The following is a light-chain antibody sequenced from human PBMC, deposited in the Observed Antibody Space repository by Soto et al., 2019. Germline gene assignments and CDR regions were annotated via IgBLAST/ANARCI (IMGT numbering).Light chain of an antibody. J-gene: IGKJ2*01. Sequence: DIQMTQSPSSLSASVGDRVTITCHASQDISNNLNWYQQKPGKAPKLLIYDASNLEKGVPSRFSGSGSGTDFTFTISSLQPEDIATYYCQQYDTLPPYTFGQGTKLEIK. CDR3: QQYDTLPPYT. V-gene: IGKV1-33*01. CDR2: DAS. CDR1: QDISNN.